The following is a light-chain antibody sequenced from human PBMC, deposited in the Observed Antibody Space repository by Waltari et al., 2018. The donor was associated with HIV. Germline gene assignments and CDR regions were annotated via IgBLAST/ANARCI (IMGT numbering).Light chain of an antibody. CDR3: QQYYKWPLT. V-gene: IGKV3D-15*01. J-gene: IGKJ5*01. CDR2: GAS. Sequence: EIVMLQSPATLSVSPGERATLSCRASQSVSSKLAWYQQKPGQAPRLLIYGASTRSTGIPGRFSSSESGTEFILTISSLQSEDCAVYYCQQYYKWPLTFGQGTRLEIK. CDR1: QSVSSK.